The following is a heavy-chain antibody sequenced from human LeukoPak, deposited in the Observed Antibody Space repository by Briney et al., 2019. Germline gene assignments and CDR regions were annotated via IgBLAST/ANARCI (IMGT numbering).Heavy chain of an antibody. V-gene: IGHV4-59*08. D-gene: IGHD2-15*01. J-gene: IGHJ4*02. CDR1: GGSISSYY. CDR2: IYYSGST. CDR3: ARTASGGSYSVDY. Sequence: PSETLSLTCTVSGGSISSYYWSWIRQPPGKGLEWIGYIYYSGSTNYNPSLKSRVTISVDTSKNQFSLKLSSVTAADTAVYYCARTASGGSYSVDYWGQGTLVTVSS.